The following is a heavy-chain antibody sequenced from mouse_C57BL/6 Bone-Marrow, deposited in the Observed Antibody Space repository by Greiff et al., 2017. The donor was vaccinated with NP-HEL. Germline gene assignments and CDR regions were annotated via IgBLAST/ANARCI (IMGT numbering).Heavy chain of an antibody. CDR3: ARGYYYGSSLYFDY. CDR2: IYPRSGNT. Sequence: VQLQQSGAELARPGASVKLSCKASGYTFTSYGISWVKQRTGQGLEWIGEIYPRSGNTYYNEKFKGKATLTADKSSSTAYMELRSLTSEDSAVYFCARGYYYGSSLYFDYWGQGTTLTVSS. D-gene: IGHD1-1*01. V-gene: IGHV1-81*01. J-gene: IGHJ2*01. CDR1: GYTFTSYG.